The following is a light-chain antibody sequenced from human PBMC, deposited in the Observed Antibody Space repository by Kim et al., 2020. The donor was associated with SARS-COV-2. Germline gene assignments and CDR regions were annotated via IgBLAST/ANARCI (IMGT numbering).Light chain of an antibody. J-gene: IGKJ1*01. Sequence: SPGESATLSCRASQSVSSNYLAWYQQKPGQPPRLFIYDASTRATGIPDRFTGSGSGTDFTLSISRLEPGDFAVYYCHQYGTSPRTFGQGTKVDIK. V-gene: IGKV3-20*01. CDR3: HQYGTSPRT. CDR1: QSVSSNY. CDR2: DAS.